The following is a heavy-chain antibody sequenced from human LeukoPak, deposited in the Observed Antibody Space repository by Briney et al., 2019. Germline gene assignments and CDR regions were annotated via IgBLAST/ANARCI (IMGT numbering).Heavy chain of an antibody. J-gene: IGHJ4*02. D-gene: IGHD5-18*01. Sequence: ASVKVSCKASGYTFTSYGCSWLRQAPGQGLEWMGWISAYNGNTNSAQKVQGRVTLTTDTSTSTAYMELRSLRSDDTAVYYCARRLDTSMAPPDYWGQGTLVTVSS. CDR1: GYTFTSYG. CDR2: ISAYNGNT. V-gene: IGHV1-18*04. CDR3: ARRLDTSMAPPDY.